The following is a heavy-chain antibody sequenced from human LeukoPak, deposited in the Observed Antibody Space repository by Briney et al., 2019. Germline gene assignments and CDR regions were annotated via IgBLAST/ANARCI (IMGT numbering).Heavy chain of an antibody. J-gene: IGHJ4*02. CDR2: ISGSGGST. V-gene: IGHV3-23*01. CDR1: GLTFSNYA. CDR3: AKDLSTMIAYYFDY. D-gene: IGHD3-22*01. Sequence: PGGSLTLSCTASGLTFSNYATTWVRQAPGKGLEWVSAISGSGGSTYYADSVKGRFTISRDNSKNTLYLQMNSLRAEDTAVYYCAKDLSTMIAYYFDYWGQGTLVTVSS.